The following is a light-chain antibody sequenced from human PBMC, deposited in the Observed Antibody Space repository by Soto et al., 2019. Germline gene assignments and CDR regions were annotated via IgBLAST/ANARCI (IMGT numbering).Light chain of an antibody. Sequence: EIVLTQSPATLSLSPGERATLSCRASQSVSSYLAWYQQKPGQAPRLLIYDASNRATGIPARFSGSGSGTDFTLTISSREPEDFAVYCCQQRSNWPPCTVGQGTKLEIK. J-gene: IGKJ2*02. V-gene: IGKV3-11*01. CDR3: QQRSNWPPCT. CDR2: DAS. CDR1: QSVSSY.